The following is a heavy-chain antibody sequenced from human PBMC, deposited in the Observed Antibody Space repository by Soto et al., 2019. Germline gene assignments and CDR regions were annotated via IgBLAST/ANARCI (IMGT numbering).Heavy chain of an antibody. CDR2: ISGSGGIT. D-gene: IGHD2-15*01. Sequence: WGSLRLSWVASGFTFSSYAMGWVRQAPGKGLDWVSVISGSGGITYSADSVKGRFTISRDISKNILYLHMNSLRAEDTAVYYCAKVITDTCGYYYYRMDEGGHGT. J-gene: IGHJ6*02. CDR1: GFTFSSYA. V-gene: IGHV3-23*01. CDR3: AKVITDTCGYYYYRMDE.